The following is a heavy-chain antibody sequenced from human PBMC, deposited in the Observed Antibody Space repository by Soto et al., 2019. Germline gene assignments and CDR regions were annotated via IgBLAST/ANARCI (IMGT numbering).Heavy chain of an antibody. V-gene: IGHV4-61*01. D-gene: IGHD6-19*01. CDR1: DGSVSSGSYY. CDR2: IYYSGST. Sequence: QVQLQESGPGLVKPSEILSLTCTVSDGSVSSGSYYWSWIRQPPGKGLEWIGYIYYSGSTNYNPSLKSRVTISVDTSKNQFTLKLSSVTAADKAVYYCARGIEGWYQSRYYYGMDVWGQGTTVTVSS. CDR3: ARGIEGWYQSRYYYGMDV. J-gene: IGHJ6*02.